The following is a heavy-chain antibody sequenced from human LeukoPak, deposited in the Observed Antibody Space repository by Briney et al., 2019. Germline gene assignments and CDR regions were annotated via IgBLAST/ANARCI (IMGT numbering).Heavy chain of an antibody. CDR3: ARVRMTALFDY. Sequence: SETLSLTCTVSGGSISSGNYYWSWIRQHPGKGLEWIGYIHHSGSTNYNPSLKSRVTISVDTSKNQFSLKLSSVTAADTAVYYCARVRMTALFDYWGQGTLVTVSS. D-gene: IGHD4-17*01. CDR2: IHHSGST. CDR1: GGSISSGNYY. J-gene: IGHJ4*02. V-gene: IGHV4-61*01.